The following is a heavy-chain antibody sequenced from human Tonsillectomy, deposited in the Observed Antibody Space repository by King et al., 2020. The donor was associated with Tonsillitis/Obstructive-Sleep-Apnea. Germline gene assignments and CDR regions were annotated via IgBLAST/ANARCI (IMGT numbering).Heavy chain of an antibody. CDR1: GFTFSNYA. V-gene: IGHV3-23*04. D-gene: IGHD3-22*01. CDR3: ARGFYYDSSGFTSEYYVDY. CDR2: ISGSGGST. Sequence: VQLVESGGGLVQPGGSLRLSCAASGFTFSNYAMGWVRQAPGKGLEWVSGISGSGGSTYYADSVKGRFTISRDNSKNTLYLQMNSLRAEDTAVYYCARGFYYDSSGFTSEYYVDYWGQGTLVTVSS. J-gene: IGHJ4*02.